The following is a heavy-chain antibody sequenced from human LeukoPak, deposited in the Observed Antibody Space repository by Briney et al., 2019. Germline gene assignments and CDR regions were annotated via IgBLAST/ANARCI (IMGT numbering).Heavy chain of an antibody. CDR3: ARVGAYGDYFDY. Sequence: NPSETLSLTCTVSGGSISSYYWSWIRQPPGKGLEWIGYIYYSGSTNYNPSLKSRVTISVDTSKNQFSLKLSSVTAADTAVYYCARVGAYGDYFDYWGQGTLVTVSS. D-gene: IGHD1-26*01. V-gene: IGHV4-59*01. J-gene: IGHJ4*02. CDR1: GGSISSYY. CDR2: IYYSGST.